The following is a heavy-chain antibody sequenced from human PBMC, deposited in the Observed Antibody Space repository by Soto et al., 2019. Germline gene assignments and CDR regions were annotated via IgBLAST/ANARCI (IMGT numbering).Heavy chain of an antibody. D-gene: IGHD1-26*01. CDR2: IYHSGST. J-gene: IGHJ6*02. Sequence: SETLSLTCAVSGGSISSSNWWSWVRQPPGKGLEWIGEIYHSGSTNYNPSLKSRVTISVDKSKNQFSLKLSSVTAADTAVYYCARDRSPGGTHRATGGMDVWGQGTTVTVSS. CDR3: ARDRSPGGTHRATGGMDV. V-gene: IGHV4-4*02. CDR1: GGSISSSNW.